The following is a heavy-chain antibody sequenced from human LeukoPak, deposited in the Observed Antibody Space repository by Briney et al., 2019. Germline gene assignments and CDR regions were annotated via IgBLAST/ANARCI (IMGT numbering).Heavy chain of an antibody. Sequence: GGSLRLSCAASGFTFSNYAMSWVRQAPGKGLECVSVISGSGDNTYYADSVKGRFTISRDNSKNTLYLQMNSLRAEDTAVYYCARQTGITMIVAREYYFDYWGQGTLVTVSS. CDR2: ISGSGDNT. CDR1: GFTFSNYA. D-gene: IGHD3-22*01. V-gene: IGHV3-23*01. J-gene: IGHJ4*02. CDR3: ARQTGITMIVAREYYFDY.